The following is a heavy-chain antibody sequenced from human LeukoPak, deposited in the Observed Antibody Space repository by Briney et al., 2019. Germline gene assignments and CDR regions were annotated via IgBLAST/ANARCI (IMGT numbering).Heavy chain of an antibody. CDR2: IYYNGIT. J-gene: IGHJ4*02. D-gene: IGHD6-13*01. Sequence: SETLSLTCTVSGDSTSSSEYYWVWLRQPPGKRLEWIGTIYYNGITYHHPSLSSRITISVDTSRNQFSLTLRSVTATDTAVYYCASSSSWYRFDYWGQGALVTVSS. CDR3: ASSSSWYRFDY. V-gene: IGHV4-39*01. CDR1: GDSTSSSEYY.